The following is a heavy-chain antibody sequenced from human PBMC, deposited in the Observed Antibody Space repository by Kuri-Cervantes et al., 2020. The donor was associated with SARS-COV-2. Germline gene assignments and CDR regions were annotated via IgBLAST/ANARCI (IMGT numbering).Heavy chain of an antibody. J-gene: IGHJ4*02. CDR1: GYTFTGYY. D-gene: IGHD1-14*01. Sequence: ASVKVSCKASGYTFTGYYMHWVRQAPGQGLEWMGRINPNSGGTNYAQKFQGRVTMTRDTSISTAYMELSRLRSDDTAVYYCATSGTSTDHYFDYWGQGTRVTVSS. V-gene: IGHV1-2*06. CDR3: ATSGTSTDHYFDY. CDR2: INPNSGGT.